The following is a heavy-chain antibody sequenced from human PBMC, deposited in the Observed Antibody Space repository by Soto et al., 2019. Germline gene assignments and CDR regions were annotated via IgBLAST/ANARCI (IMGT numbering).Heavy chain of an antibody. CDR2: ILYDGSNK. J-gene: IGHJ6*02. Sequence: QVQLVESGGGLVQPGRSLRLSCAASGFTFSSYAMHWVRQAPGKGLEWVAVILYDGSNKYYADSVKGRFTISRDNSKNANSLQMNHLKAEDTAVDYTASNPCEDTSYYDYGMDVWGQGTTVTVSS. CDR3: ASNPCEDTSYYDYGMDV. V-gene: IGHV3-30-3*01. D-gene: IGHD2-15*01. CDR1: GFTFSSYA.